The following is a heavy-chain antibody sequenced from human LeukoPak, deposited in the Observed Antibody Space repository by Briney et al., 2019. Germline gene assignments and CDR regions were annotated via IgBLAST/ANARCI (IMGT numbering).Heavy chain of an antibody. V-gene: IGHV3-48*04. Sequence: PGGSLRLSCAASGFTFSSYSMNWVRQAPGKGLEWVSYISSSGSTIYYADSVKGRFTISRDNAKNSLYLQMNSLRAEDTAVYYCARDKWAYCGGDCAWFDPWGQGTLVTVSS. D-gene: IGHD2-21*02. J-gene: IGHJ5*02. CDR3: ARDKWAYCGGDCAWFDP. CDR1: GFTFSSYS. CDR2: ISSSGSTI.